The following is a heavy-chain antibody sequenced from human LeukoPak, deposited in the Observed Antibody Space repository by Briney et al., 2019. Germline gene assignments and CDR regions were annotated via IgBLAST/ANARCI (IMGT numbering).Heavy chain of an antibody. J-gene: IGHJ3*02. CDR2: ISSSGSTI. D-gene: IGHD2-15*01. Sequence: GGSLRLSCAASGFTFSSYEMNWVRQAPGKGLEWVSYISSSGSTIYYADSAKGRFTISRDNAKNSLYLQMNSLRAEDTAVYYCARDCGGGSCYGPYDAFDIWGQGTMVTVSS. CDR3: ARDCGGGSCYGPYDAFDI. V-gene: IGHV3-48*03. CDR1: GFTFSSYE.